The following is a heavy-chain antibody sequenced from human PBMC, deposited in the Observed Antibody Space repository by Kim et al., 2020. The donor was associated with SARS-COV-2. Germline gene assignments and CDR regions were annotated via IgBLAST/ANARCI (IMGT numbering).Heavy chain of an antibody. D-gene: IGHD2-15*01. V-gene: IGHV3-43*01. CDR1: GFTFDDYT. J-gene: IGHJ6*02. CDR3: AKEERWQLPGGPRGYGMDV. Sequence: GGSLRLSCAASGFTFDDYTMHWVRQAPGKGLEWVSLISWDGGSTYYADSVKGRFTISRDNSKNSLYLQMNSLRTEDTALYYCAKEERWQLPGGPRGYGMDVWGQGTTVTVSS. CDR2: ISWDGGST.